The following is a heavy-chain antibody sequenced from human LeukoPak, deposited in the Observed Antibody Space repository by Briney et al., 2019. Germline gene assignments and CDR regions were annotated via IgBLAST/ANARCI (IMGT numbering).Heavy chain of an antibody. D-gene: IGHD3-16*01. CDR1: GGSISSGDYY. CDR2: IYYSGST. J-gene: IGHJ3*02. CDR3: ARAHQVGITDAFDI. Sequence: SETLSLTCTVSGGSISSGDYYWSWIRQPPGKGLEWIGYIYYSGSTYYNPSLRSRVTISVDTSKNQFSLKLSSVTAADTAVYYCARAHQVGITDAFDIWGQGTLVTVSS. V-gene: IGHV4-30-4*01.